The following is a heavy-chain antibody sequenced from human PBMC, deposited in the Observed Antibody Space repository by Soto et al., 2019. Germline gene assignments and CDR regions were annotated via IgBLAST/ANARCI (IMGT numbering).Heavy chain of an antibody. CDR1: DDFISSYY. V-gene: IGHV4-4*07. D-gene: IGHD3-9*01. J-gene: IGHJ6*02. Sequence: PSETLSLTCTVSDDFISSYYWSWIRQPAGKGLEWIGRVSTSGATNYNPSLESRVTMSVDTSKKQFSLKLTSVTAADTAVYFCARADYEILTGSYAMDVWGQGTTVTVSS. CDR3: ARADYEILTGSYAMDV. CDR2: VSTSGAT.